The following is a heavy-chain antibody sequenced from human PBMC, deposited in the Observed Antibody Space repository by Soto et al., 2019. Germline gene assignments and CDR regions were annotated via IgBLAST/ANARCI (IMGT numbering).Heavy chain of an antibody. V-gene: IGHV3-11*01. Sequence: PGGSLRLSCAASGFIFSDYYMSWIRQAPGKGLEWVAYISSGGTTISYADSVKGRFTISRDNAENSLYLQMIKLRAEDTATYYCARVYDSSGYYYSPHYYFDYWGQGTLVTVSS. D-gene: IGHD3-22*01. CDR2: ISSGGTTI. CDR1: GFIFSDYY. J-gene: IGHJ4*02. CDR3: ARVYDSSGYYYSPHYYFDY.